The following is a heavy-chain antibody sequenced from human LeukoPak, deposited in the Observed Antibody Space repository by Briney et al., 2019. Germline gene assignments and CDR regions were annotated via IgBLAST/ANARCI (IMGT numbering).Heavy chain of an antibody. CDR3: AKDVRSYYDFWSGYDDY. J-gene: IGHJ4*02. D-gene: IGHD3-3*01. V-gene: IGHV3-43*02. Sequence: PGGSLRLSCAASGFSFDDYVMHWVRQTPGKGLEWVSLISGDGGSTYYADSVKGRFTISRDNSKNSLYLQMNSLRTEDTALYYCAKDVRSYYDFWSGYDDYWGQGTLATVSS. CDR2: ISGDGGST. CDR1: GFSFDDYV.